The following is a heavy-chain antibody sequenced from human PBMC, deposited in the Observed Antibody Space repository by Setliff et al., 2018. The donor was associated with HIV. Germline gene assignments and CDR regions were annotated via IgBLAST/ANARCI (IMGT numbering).Heavy chain of an antibody. D-gene: IGHD3-3*01. Sequence: PSETLSLTCTVSGGSISSFSYYWAWIRQSPGKGLEWIGNIYHSGGTHYNPSLRSRVTISVDTSKNHFSLKLSSVTAADTAVFYCARVPFTTGFDYWGQGILVTVSS. CDR1: GGSISSFSYY. V-gene: IGHV4-39*02. CDR2: IYHSGGT. CDR3: ARVPFTTGFDY. J-gene: IGHJ4*02.